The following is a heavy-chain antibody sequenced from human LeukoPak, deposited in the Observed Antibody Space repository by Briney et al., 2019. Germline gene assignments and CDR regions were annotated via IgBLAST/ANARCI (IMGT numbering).Heavy chain of an antibody. V-gene: IGHV4-34*01. CDR1: GGSFSGYY. D-gene: IGHD2-2*01. J-gene: IGHJ4*02. CDR3: ASLRPYCSSTSCYSLVFDY. CDR2: INHSGST. Sequence: PSETLSLTCAVYGGSFSGYYWSWIRQPPGKGLEWIGEINHSGSTNYNPSLKSRVTISVDTSKNQFSLKLSSVTAADTAVYYCASLRPYCSSTSCYSLVFDYWGQGTLVTVSS.